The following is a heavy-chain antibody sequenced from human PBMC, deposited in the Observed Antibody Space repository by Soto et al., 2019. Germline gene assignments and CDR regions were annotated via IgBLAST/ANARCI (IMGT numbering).Heavy chain of an antibody. CDR1: GFTFISYA. CDR3: ARDGFEVVVTANIYYHYYGMDV. V-gene: IGHV3-30-3*01. Sequence: PGGSLILSCAASGFTFISYAMHWVRQAPGKGLEWVAVISYDGSNKYYADSVKGRFTISRDNSKNTLYLQMNSLRAEDTAVYYCARDGFEVVVTANIYYHYYGMDVWGQGTTVTVSS. CDR2: ISYDGSNK. J-gene: IGHJ6*02. D-gene: IGHD2-21*02.